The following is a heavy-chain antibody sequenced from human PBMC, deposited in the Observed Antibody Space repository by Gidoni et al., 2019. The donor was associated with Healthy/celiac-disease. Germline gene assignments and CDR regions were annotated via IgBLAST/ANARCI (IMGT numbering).Heavy chain of an antibody. CDR2: ISAYNGNT. D-gene: IGHD6-13*01. Sequence: QVQLVQSGAEVKKPGASVKVSCKASGYTFNSYGISWVRQAPGQGLEWMGGISAYNGNTTYAPTLQCIVTLPPHTSTSPPYMDLCTLRSDDTAVDYGARRPLIAAAGGGCVDPWGQGTLVTVSS. CDR3: ARRPLIAAAGGGCVDP. J-gene: IGHJ5*02. V-gene: IGHV1-18*01. CDR1: GYTFNSYG.